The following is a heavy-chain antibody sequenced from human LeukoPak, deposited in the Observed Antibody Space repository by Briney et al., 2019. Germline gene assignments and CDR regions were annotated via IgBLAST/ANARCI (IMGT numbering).Heavy chain of an antibody. CDR3: ARVWVVAGSGERAFDI. CDR2: ISSSSSYT. V-gene: IGHV3-11*06. CDR1: GFTFSDYY. D-gene: IGHD6-19*01. Sequence: PGGSLRLSCAASGFTFSDYYMSWLRQAPGKGLEWVSYISSSSSYTNYADSGKGRFTISRDNAKNSLYLQMNSLRAEDTAVYYCARVWVVAGSGERAFDIWGQGTMVTVSS. J-gene: IGHJ3*02.